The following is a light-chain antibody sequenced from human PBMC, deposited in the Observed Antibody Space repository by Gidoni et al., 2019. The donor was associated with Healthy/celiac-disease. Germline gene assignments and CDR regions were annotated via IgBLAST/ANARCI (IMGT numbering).Light chain of an antibody. V-gene: IGKV3-20*01. Sequence: IVLTQSPGTLSLSPGERATLSCRASQSVSSSYLAWYQQKPGQAPRLLIYGASSRATGIPDRFSGSGSGTDFTLTISRLEPEDFAVYYCQQYGSSPRYTFXQXTKLXIK. CDR2: GAS. CDR1: QSVSSSY. J-gene: IGKJ2*01. CDR3: QQYGSSPRYT.